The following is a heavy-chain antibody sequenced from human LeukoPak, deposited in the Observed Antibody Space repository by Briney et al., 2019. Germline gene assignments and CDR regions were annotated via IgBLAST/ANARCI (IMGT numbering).Heavy chain of an antibody. D-gene: IGHD2-2*01. V-gene: IGHV3-21*01. Sequence: GGSLRLSCAASGFIFSDYSMTWVRQAPGKGLEWVSSIRGGSDFIYHADSVKGRFTVSRDNAMNSLYLQMNSLRAEDTAVYYCAKDQAGIQIPAAVRAHWGQGILVTVSS. CDR1: GFIFSDYS. J-gene: IGHJ4*02. CDR2: IRGGSDFI. CDR3: AKDQAGIQIPAAVRAH.